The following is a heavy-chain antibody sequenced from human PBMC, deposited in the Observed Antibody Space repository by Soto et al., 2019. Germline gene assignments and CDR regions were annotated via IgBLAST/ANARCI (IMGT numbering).Heavy chain of an antibody. CDR2: INTGKGNT. D-gene: IGHD3-10*01. J-gene: IGHJ3*02. V-gene: IGHV1-3*04. Sequence: QVQFVQSGAEVKKPGASVKVSCKASGYNFTTYAIHWVRQAPGQRLEWMGWINTGKGNTKYSQKFQGRVTITRDTSASTAYMDLSSLRSGDTAVYYCARDPWGGAVDAFDIWGQGKMVTVSS. CDR1: GYNFTTYA. CDR3: ARDPWGGAVDAFDI.